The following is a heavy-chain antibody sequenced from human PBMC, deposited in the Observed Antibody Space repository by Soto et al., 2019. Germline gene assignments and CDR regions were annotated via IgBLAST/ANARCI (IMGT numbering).Heavy chain of an antibody. Sequence: EVQLLESGGGLVQPGGSLRLSCAASGFPLSTYGMTWVRQAPGKGLEWVSAITGTGGNTYYVDYVKGRFTSSRDNSKNLLYLQVNSLRVEDTAVYYCARIRGYWYGLDVWGQGNTVTVSS. CDR2: ITGTGGNT. CDR1: GFPLSTYG. V-gene: IGHV3-23*01. CDR3: ARIRGYWYGLDV. J-gene: IGHJ6*02.